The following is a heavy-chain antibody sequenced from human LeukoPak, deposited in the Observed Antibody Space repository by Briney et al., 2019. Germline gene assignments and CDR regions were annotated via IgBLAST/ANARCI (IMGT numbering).Heavy chain of an antibody. V-gene: IGHV1-46*01. D-gene: IGHD6-13*01. CDR2: INPSGGST. CDR1: GYTFTSYY. J-gene: IGHJ4*02. Sequence: ASVKVSCKASGYTFTSYYMHWVRQAPGQGLEWMGIINPSGGSTSYAQKFQGRVTMTRDTSTSAVYMELSSLRSEDTAVYYCARVAAAIYFDYWGQGTLVTVSS. CDR3: ARVAAAIYFDY.